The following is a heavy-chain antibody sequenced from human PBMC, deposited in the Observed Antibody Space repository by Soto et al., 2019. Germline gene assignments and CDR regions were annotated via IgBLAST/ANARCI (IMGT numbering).Heavy chain of an antibody. Sequence: SETLSLTCTVSGGSISSGGYYWSWIRQHPGKGLEWIGYIYYSGSTYYNPSLKSRVTISVDTSKNQFSLKLRSEDTAVYYCAREYCGGDCYLYNWFDPWGQGTLVTVSS. V-gene: IGHV4-31*03. J-gene: IGHJ5*02. D-gene: IGHD2-21*02. CDR1: GGSISSGGYY. CDR3: AREYCGGDCYLYNWFDP. CDR2: IYYSGST.